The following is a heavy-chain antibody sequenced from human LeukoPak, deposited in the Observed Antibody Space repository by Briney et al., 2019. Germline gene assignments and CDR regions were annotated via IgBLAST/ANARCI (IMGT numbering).Heavy chain of an antibody. V-gene: IGHV1-69*13. J-gene: IGHJ5*02. CDR2: IIPIFGTA. D-gene: IGHD3-3*01. CDR3: ARVERYYDFWSGYYTRWFDP. Sequence: GASVKVSCKASGYTFTSYGISWVRQAPGQGLEWMGGIIPIFGTANYAQKFQGRVTITADESTSTAYMELSSLRSEDTAVYYCARVERYYDFWSGYYTRWFDPWGQGTLVTVSS. CDR1: GYTFTSYG.